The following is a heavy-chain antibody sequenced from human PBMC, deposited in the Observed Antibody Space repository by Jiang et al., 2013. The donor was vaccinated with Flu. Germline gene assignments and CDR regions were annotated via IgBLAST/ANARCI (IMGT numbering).Heavy chain of an antibody. CDR1: GGSISNCY. CDR2: IYYSGTT. J-gene: IGHJ6*02. Sequence: GLVKPSETLSLTCTVSGGSISNCYWSWIRQPPGKGLEWIGYIYYSGTTNYNPSLKSRVTISVDASKNQFSLKLNSVTAADTAVYYCARDYFYNGMDVWGQGTTVIVSS. V-gene: IGHV4-59*12. D-gene: IGHD3-10*01. CDR3: ARDYFYNGMDV.